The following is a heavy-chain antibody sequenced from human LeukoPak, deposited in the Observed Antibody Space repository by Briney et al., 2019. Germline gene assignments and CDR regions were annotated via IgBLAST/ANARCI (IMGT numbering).Heavy chain of an antibody. CDR1: GFTFSRSW. V-gene: IGHV3-74*01. CDR3: AKMDFG. D-gene: IGHD3-16*01. Sequence: GGSLRLSCAASGFTFSRSWIHWVRQAPGKALVWVSRINGDGSDTSYADSVKGRFTISRDNAKNTVYLQMNSLRAEDTAVYYCAKMDFGWGQGTLVTVSS. J-gene: IGHJ4*02. CDR2: INGDGSDT.